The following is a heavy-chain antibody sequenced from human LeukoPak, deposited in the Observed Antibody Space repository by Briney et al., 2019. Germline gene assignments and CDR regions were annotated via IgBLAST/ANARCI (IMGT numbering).Heavy chain of an antibody. V-gene: IGHV3-23*01. D-gene: IGHD2-21*02. J-gene: IGHJ3*01. Sequence: GGSLRLSCAASGFTFSSYAMSWVRQAPGKGLEWVSAISGSGGSTYYADSVKGRFTISRDNSKNTLYLQMNSLRAEDTAAYFCARDSSPYCGDDCYFDAFDLWGQGTMVTVSS. CDR1: GFTFSSYA. CDR3: ARDSSPYCGDDCYFDAFDL. CDR2: ISGSGGST.